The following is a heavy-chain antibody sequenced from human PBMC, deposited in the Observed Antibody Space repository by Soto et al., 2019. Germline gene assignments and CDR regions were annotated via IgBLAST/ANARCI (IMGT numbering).Heavy chain of an antibody. Sequence: QGPLVESGGDLVRPGGSLRLSCATSGFTFGDRYMSWIRQAPGKGLEWVSYISSSGFTIYYEDSVKGRFTISRDNANDSLYMQMNSLRAEDTAVYYCARNTKSAAGADYYGLDVWGHGTTVIVSS. J-gene: IGHJ6*02. CDR3: ARNTKSAAGADYYGLDV. CDR2: ISSSGFTI. V-gene: IGHV3-11*01. CDR1: GFTFGDRY. D-gene: IGHD4-17*01.